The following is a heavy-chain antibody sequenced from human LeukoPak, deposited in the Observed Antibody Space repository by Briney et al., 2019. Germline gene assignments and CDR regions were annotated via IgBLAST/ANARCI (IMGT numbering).Heavy chain of an antibody. J-gene: IGHJ4*02. D-gene: IGHD6-13*01. CDR1: GFTFSTFA. CDR2: IEQDGSEK. Sequence: PGGSLRLSCAASGFTFSTFAMIWVRQPPGKGLEWVANIEQDGSEKYYVDSVKGRFTISRDNAKNSLYLQMNSLRAEDTAVYYCARRLYSSFDYWGQGTLVTVSS. CDR3: ARRLYSSFDY. V-gene: IGHV3-7*01.